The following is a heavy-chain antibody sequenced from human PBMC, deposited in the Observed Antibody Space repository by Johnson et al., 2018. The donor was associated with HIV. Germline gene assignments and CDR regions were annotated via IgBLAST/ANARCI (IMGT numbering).Heavy chain of an antibody. D-gene: IGHD7-27*01. CDR1: GFTFSSYA. J-gene: IGHJ3*02. CDR2: ISYDGSNK. CDR3: AKVLSPRPWGDDAFDI. Sequence: QVQLVESGGGVVQPGRSLRLSCAASGFTFSSYATYWVRQAPGKGLEWVAVISYDGSNKSYADSVKGRFTISRDNSKNTLYLQMNSLRAEDTAVYYCAKVLSPRPWGDDAFDIWGQGTMVTVSS. V-gene: IGHV3-30-3*01.